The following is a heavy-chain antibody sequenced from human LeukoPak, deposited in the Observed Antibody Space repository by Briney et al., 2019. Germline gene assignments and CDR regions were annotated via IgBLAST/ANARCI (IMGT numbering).Heavy chain of an antibody. CDR2: FDPEDGET. V-gene: IGHV1-24*01. CDR1: GYTLTDLS. CDR3: ATTPRGGSYYFDY. J-gene: IGHJ4*02. D-gene: IGHD1-26*01. Sequence: ASVKVSCKVSGYTLTDLSMHWVRQAPGTGLEWMGGFDPEDGETIYAQEFQGRVTMTEDTSTDTAYMELSSLRSEDTAVYYWATTPRGGSYYFDYWGQGTLVTVSS.